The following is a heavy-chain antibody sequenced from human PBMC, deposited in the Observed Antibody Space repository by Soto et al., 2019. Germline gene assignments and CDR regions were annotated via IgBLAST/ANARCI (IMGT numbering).Heavy chain of an antibody. Sequence: QVQLVESGGGVVQPGRSLRLSCAASGFTFSSYGMHWVRQAPGKGLEWVAVISYDGSNKYYADSVKGRFTISRDNSKNALYLQMNRLRAEDTAVYYCAKDGGSGWTFGYWCQGTLVTVSS. J-gene: IGHJ4*02. CDR1: GFTFSSYG. CDR2: ISYDGSNK. CDR3: AKDGGSGWTFGY. V-gene: IGHV3-30*18. D-gene: IGHD6-19*01.